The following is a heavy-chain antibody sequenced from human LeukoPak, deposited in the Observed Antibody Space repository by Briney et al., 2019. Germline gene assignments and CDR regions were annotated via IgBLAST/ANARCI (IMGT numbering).Heavy chain of an antibody. V-gene: IGHV4-59*01. CDR1: GGSISGYY. CDR2: MYYSGST. J-gene: IGHJ3*02. CDR3: AREGARWEPSFSAFDI. Sequence: SETLSLTCTVSGGSISGYYWSWLRQPPGQGLEWLGYMYYSGSTSYNPSPKTRSTISVDTYKTQFSLKLSSLTPADTAVYYCAREGARWEPSFSAFDIWGQGTMVTVS. D-gene: IGHD1-26*01.